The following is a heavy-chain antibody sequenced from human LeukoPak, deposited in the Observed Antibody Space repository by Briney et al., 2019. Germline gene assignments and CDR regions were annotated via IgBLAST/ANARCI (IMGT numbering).Heavy chain of an antibody. CDR2: IRTKGANYAT. V-gene: IGHV3-73*01. CDR1: GFTLSDCA. D-gene: IGHD1-26*01. J-gene: IGHJ4*02. CDR3: TRDGGSYSHLDN. Sequence: GGSLRLSCAASGFTLSDCAMHWVRQASGKGLEWVGLIRTKGANYATAYAASVKGRFIISRGDSSNMAYLQMNSLKNDDTAVYYCTRDGGSYSHLDNWGPGTRVTVSS.